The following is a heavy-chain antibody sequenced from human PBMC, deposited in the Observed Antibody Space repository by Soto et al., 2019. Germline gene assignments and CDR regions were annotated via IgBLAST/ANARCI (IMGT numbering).Heavy chain of an antibody. CDR3: ARSGLPDPVVVVGHTPFDP. D-gene: IGHD2-15*01. CDR2: ISAYNGDT. J-gene: IGHJ5*02. V-gene: IGHV1-18*01. Sequence: GASVKVSCKASGYTFTNYDINWVRQAPGQGLEWMGWISAYNGDTNYAQKLQGRVTMTTDTSTSTAYMELRSLGSDDTAVYYCARSGLPDPVVVVGHTPFDPWGQGTLVTVSS. CDR1: GYTFTNYD.